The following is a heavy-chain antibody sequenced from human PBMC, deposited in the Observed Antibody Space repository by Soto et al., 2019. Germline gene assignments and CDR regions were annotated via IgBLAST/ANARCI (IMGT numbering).Heavy chain of an antibody. J-gene: IGHJ4*02. CDR1: GFSLTTSGVG. CDR3: AHRVLRTVFGLVTTTAIYFDF. D-gene: IGHD3-3*01. Sequence: QITLNESGPTQVKPRQTLTLTCTFSGFSLTTSGVGVGWIRQSPGKAPEWLALIYWDDDKRYSPSLKSRLTITKDTSKTQLVLTMDDLDHADQATYYCAHRVLRTVFGLVTTTAIYFDFWGQATPVAVSS. CDR2: IYWDDDK. V-gene: IGHV2-5*02.